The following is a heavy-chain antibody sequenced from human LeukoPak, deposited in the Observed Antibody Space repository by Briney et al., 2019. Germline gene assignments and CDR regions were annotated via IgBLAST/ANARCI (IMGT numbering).Heavy chain of an antibody. Sequence: PGGSLRLSCAASGFSFGSYGIHWVRQAPGKGLEWVSYISSSSSTIYYADSVKGRFTISRGNAKNSLYLQMNSLRAEDTAVYYCARGGRRAFDIWGQGTMVTVSS. CDR1: GFSFGSYG. CDR3: ARGGRRAFDI. CDR2: ISSSSSTI. V-gene: IGHV3-48*04. D-gene: IGHD2-15*01. J-gene: IGHJ3*02.